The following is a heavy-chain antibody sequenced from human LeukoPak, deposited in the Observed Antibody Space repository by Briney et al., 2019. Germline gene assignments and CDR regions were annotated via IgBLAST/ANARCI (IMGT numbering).Heavy chain of an antibody. CDR1: GYTFTSYY. Sequence: GASVTVSCKASGYTFTSYYMHWVRQAPGQGLEWMGIINPSGGSTSYAQKFQGRVTMTRDTSTSTVYMELSSLRSEDTAVYYCARGHLDRGYSINWFDPWGQGTLVTVSS. V-gene: IGHV1-46*01. CDR2: INPSGGST. J-gene: IGHJ5*02. D-gene: IGHD5-18*01. CDR3: ARGHLDRGYSINWFDP.